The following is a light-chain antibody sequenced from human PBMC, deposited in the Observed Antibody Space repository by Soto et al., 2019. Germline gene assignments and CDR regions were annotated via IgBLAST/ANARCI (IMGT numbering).Light chain of an antibody. CDR3: CSYAGTYTWV. J-gene: IGLJ3*02. CDR2: DVS. V-gene: IGLV2-11*01. CDR1: SSDVGGYNS. Sequence: QSALTQPRSVSGSPGQSVTISCTGTSSDVGGYNSVSWYQQYPGKAPKLMIYDVSKRPSGVPVRFSCSKSGNAASLTISGLQAEDEADYYCCSYAGTYTWVFGGGTKVTVL.